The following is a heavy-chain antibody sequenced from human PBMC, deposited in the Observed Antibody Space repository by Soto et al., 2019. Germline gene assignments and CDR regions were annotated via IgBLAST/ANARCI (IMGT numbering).Heavy chain of an antibody. CDR1: GGSISSYY. CDR2: IYYSGST. V-gene: IGHV4-59*01. J-gene: IGHJ6*02. D-gene: IGHD6-13*01. CDR3: ASRPWVAAAGRDYYYGMDV. Sequence: SETLSLTCTVSGGSISSYYWSWIRQPPGKGLEWIGYIYYSGSTNYNPSLKSRVTISVDTSKNQFSLKLSSVTAADTAVYYCASRPWVAAAGRDYYYGMDVWGQGNTVT.